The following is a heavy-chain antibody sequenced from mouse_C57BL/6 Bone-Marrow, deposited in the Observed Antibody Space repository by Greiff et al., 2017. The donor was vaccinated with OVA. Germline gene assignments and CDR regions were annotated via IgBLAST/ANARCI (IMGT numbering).Heavy chain of an antibody. J-gene: IGHJ1*03. D-gene: IGHD4-1*01. CDR1: GFSLTSYG. CDR3: ARGAGTLYWYFDV. CDR2: IWSGGST. V-gene: IGHV2-2*01. Sequence: VQLQESGPGLVQPSQSLSITCTVSGFSLTSYGVHWVRQSPGKGLEWLGAIWSGGSTDYNAAFISRITITQDHSQSHVFFKMNSLQADDTAIYYCARGAGTLYWYFDVWGTGTTVTVSS.